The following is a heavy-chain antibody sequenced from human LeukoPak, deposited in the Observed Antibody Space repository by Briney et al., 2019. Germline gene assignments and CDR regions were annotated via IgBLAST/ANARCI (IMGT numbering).Heavy chain of an antibody. CDR2: IYHSRST. CDR3: VRPRQWLVEIDY. J-gene: IGHJ4*02. Sequence: SETLSLTCAVSGYSISSGYYWGWIRQPPGKGLVWIGGIYHSRSTYYNPSLRSRVTISVDTSKNQFSLKLTSVTAADTAVYYCVRPRQWLVEIDYWGQGALVTVSS. CDR1: GYSISSGYY. D-gene: IGHD6-19*01. V-gene: IGHV4-38-2*01.